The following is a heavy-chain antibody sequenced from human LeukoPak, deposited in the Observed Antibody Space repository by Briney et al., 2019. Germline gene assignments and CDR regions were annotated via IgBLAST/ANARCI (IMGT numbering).Heavy chain of an antibody. CDR3: ARDATVTNFDY. Sequence: PSETLSLTCTVSGGSISSSSYYWGWIRQPPGKGLEWIGSIYYSGSTYYNPSLKNRVTISVDTSKNQFSLKLSSVTAADTAVYYCARDATVTNFDYWGQGTLVTVSS. V-gene: IGHV4-39*07. D-gene: IGHD4-17*01. J-gene: IGHJ4*02. CDR2: IYYSGST. CDR1: GGSISSSSYY.